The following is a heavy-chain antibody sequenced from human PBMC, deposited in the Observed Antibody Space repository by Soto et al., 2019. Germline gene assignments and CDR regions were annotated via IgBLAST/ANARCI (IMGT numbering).Heavy chain of an antibody. CDR2: VNWNGGST. J-gene: IGHJ3*02. D-gene: IGHD6-19*01. Sequence: GGSLRLSCAASGFTFDDYCMSWARQAPGKGLEWVSGVNWNGGSTGYADSVKGRFIISRDNAKNSLYLQMNSLRAEDTALYYCARTKKGIAVAGKAFDIWGQGTMVTVSS. CDR3: ARTKKGIAVAGKAFDI. V-gene: IGHV3-20*04. CDR1: GFTFDDYC.